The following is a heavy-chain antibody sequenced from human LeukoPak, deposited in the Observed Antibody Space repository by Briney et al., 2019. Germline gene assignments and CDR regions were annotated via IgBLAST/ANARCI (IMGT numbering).Heavy chain of an antibody. CDR2: ISYDERKI. V-gene: IGHV3-30*03. J-gene: IGHJ1*01. D-gene: IGHD6-25*01. CDR3: ARRPVAAEYFQH. CDR1: GFSFTTYA. Sequence: PGGSLRLSCTGSGFSFTTYAMHWVRQAPGEGLEWVAVISYDERKIYYADSVKGRFTISRDLSTNTLYLQMNSLTTEDTAMYFCARRPVAAEYFQHWGQGTLVTVSS.